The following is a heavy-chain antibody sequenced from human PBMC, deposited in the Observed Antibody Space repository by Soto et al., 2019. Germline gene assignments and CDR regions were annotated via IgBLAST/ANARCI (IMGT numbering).Heavy chain of an antibody. V-gene: IGHV1-18*04. CDR1: GYTFTDYA. Sequence: GASVKVSSETSGYTFTDYAISWGRQSPEQGLKGMGSINVYNHDTDYAQRLQGRVTMTTATSTSTTYMELRSLRSDDTAVYYCARAIAVPGNIYDGVGGHYFDYWGQGTQVTVSS. CDR2: INVYNHDT. J-gene: IGHJ4*02. D-gene: IGHD6-19*01. CDR3: ARAIAVPGNIYDGVGGHYFDY.